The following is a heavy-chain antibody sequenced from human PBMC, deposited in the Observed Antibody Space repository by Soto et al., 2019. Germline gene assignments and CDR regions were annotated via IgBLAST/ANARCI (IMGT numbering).Heavy chain of an antibody. J-gene: IGHJ5*02. Sequence: ASVKVSCKASGYTFTGYYMHWVRQATGRGLEWMGWINPNSGGTNYAQKFQGWVTMTRDTSISTAYMELSRLRSDDTAVYYCARGYDILTTIYNWFDPWGQGTLVTVSS. V-gene: IGHV1-2*04. CDR1: GYTFTGYY. CDR3: ARGYDILTTIYNWFDP. CDR2: INPNSGGT. D-gene: IGHD3-9*01.